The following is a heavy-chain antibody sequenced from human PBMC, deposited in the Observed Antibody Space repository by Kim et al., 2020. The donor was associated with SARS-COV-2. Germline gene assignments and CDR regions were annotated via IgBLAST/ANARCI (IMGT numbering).Heavy chain of an antibody. J-gene: IGHJ1*01. CDR2: ISGSGGST. D-gene: IGHD6-13*01. CDR1: GFTFSSYA. CDR3: ANPGRALIAAAVSEH. V-gene: IGHV3-23*01. Sequence: GGSLRLSCAASGFTFSSYAMSWVRQAPGKGLEWVSAISGSGGSTYYADSVKGRFTISRDNSKNTLYLQMNSLRAEDPAVYYCANPGRALIAAAVSEHWGQGTLVTVSS.